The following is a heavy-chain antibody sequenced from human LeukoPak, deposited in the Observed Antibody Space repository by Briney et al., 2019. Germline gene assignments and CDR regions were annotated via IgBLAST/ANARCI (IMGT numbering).Heavy chain of an antibody. V-gene: IGHV3-23*01. D-gene: IGHD3-22*01. Sequence: PGGSPRLSCAASGFTFSSYAMSWVRQAPGKGLEWVSAISGSGGSTYYADSVKGRFTISRDNSKNTLYLQMNSLRAEDTAVYYCAKKKASAYYYDSSGYFFDYWGQGTLVTVSS. CDR3: AKKKASAYYYDSSGYFFDY. J-gene: IGHJ4*02. CDR2: ISGSGGST. CDR1: GFTFSSYA.